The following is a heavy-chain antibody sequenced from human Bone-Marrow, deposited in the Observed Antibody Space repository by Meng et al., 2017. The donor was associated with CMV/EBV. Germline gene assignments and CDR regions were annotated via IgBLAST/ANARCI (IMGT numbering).Heavy chain of an antibody. CDR1: GDTFSTFT. V-gene: IGHV1-69*04. Sequence: SVKVSCKASGDTFSTFTISWVRQAPGQGFEWMGRIIPMVGIPNKAQKFQDRVTITADESTSTAYMELSSLRSDDTAVYYCARDPRSGGMDVWGQGPTVTVSS. CDR3: ARDPRSGGMDV. J-gene: IGHJ6*02. CDR2: IIPMVGIP.